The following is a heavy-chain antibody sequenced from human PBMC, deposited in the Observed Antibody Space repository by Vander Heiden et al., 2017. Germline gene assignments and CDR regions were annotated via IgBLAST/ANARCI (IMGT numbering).Heavy chain of an antibody. Sequence: QVQLQQWGAGLLKPSETLSLTCAVYGGSFSGYYWSWIRQPPGKGLEWIGEINHSGSTNYNPSLKSRVTISVDTSKNQFSLKLSSVTAADTAVYYCAREDMDTAMVLGGQGTLVTVSS. J-gene: IGHJ4*02. CDR2: INHSGST. CDR3: AREDMDTAMVL. CDR1: GGSFSGYY. D-gene: IGHD5-18*01. V-gene: IGHV4-34*01.